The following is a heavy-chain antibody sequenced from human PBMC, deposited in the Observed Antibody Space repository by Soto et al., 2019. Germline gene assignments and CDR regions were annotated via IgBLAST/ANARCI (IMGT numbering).Heavy chain of an antibody. CDR3: ARGNHRWLQLWYFAR. Sequence: QVQLLQSGAEVKKPGSSVKVSCKASGGTFSNYPISWVRQAPGQGLEWMGGIIPIFGTVNYAQKFQGRVTITADESTSTAYMELSSLRSEDTAVYYCARGNHRWLQLWYFARWGRGTLVTVSS. CDR2: IIPIFGTV. V-gene: IGHV1-69*12. J-gene: IGHJ2*01. CDR1: GGTFSNYP. D-gene: IGHD5-12*01.